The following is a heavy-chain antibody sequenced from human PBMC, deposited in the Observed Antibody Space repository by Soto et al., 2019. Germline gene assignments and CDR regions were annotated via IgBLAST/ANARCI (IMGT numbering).Heavy chain of an antibody. V-gene: IGHV1-18*01. J-gene: IGHJ4*02. D-gene: IGHD3-3*01. CDR3: ARVAITIFGVVIIVGDY. CDR1: GYTFTSYG. Sequence: GASVKLSCKASGYTFTSYGISWVRQAPGQGLEWMGWISAYNGNTNYAQKLQGRVTMTTDTSTSTAYMELRSLRSDDTAVYYCARVAITIFGVVIIVGDYWGQGTLVTVSS. CDR2: ISAYNGNT.